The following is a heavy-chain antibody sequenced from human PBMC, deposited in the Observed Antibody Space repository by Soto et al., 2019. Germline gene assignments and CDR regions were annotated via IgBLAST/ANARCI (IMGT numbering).Heavy chain of an antibody. V-gene: IGHV1-18*01. J-gene: IGHJ5*02. CDR3: ARAYSSGWSTNFWGKGENWFDP. Sequence: QVQLVQSGAEVKKPGASVKVSCKASGYTFTSYGISWVRQAPGQGLEWMGWISPYNGKTNYEQKVQGRVTMTTDTSTSTAYMEERSLSSVATAVYYCARAYSSGWSTNFWGKGENWFDPWGQGTLVTVSS. CDR1: GYTFTSYG. CDR2: ISPYNGKT. D-gene: IGHD6-19*01.